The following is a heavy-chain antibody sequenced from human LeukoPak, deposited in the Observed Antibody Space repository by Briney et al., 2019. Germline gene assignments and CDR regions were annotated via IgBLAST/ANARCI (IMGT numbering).Heavy chain of an antibody. CDR3: ARDGPDYGDYINFDY. CDR1: GYTFTGYY. J-gene: IGHJ4*02. Sequence: ASVKVSCKASGYTFTGYYMHWVRQAPGQGLEWMGWISAYNGNTNYAQKLQGRVTMTTDTSTNTAYMELRSLRYDDTAVYYCARDGPDYGDYINFDYWGQGTLVTVSS. V-gene: IGHV1-18*04. D-gene: IGHD4-17*01. CDR2: ISAYNGNT.